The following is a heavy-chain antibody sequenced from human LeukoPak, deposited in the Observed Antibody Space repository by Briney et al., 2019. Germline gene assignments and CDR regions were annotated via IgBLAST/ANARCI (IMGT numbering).Heavy chain of an antibody. CDR1: GFTFSSYG. Sequence: PGGSLRLSCTASGFTFSSYGMYWVRQAPGKGLEWVAFIRYDGSNKHYADSVKGRFTISRDNSKNTLYLQMNSLRAEDTAVYYCARDGVFYDSSGYYPAYWGQGTLVTVSS. CDR2: IRYDGSNK. D-gene: IGHD3-22*01. J-gene: IGHJ4*02. CDR3: ARDGVFYDSSGYYPAY. V-gene: IGHV3-30*02.